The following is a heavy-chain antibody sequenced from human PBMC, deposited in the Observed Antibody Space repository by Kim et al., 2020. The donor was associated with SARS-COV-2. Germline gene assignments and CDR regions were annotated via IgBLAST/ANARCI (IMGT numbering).Heavy chain of an antibody. CDR2: ST. V-gene: IGHV3-72*01. Sequence: STEYAASVKGRFSFSRDESTNSFYLQMSSLKTEDTAVYYCTRGGLTPFDFWGHGTLVTVSS. CDR3: TRGGLTPFDF. D-gene: IGHD2-15*01. J-gene: IGHJ4*01.